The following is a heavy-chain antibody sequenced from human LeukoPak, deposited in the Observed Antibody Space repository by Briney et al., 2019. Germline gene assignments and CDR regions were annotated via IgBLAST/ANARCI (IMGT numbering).Heavy chain of an antibody. V-gene: IGHV3-11*04. CDR1: GFTFSDYY. CDR3: AKDGDSSGSVDY. Sequence: PGGSLRLSCAASGFTFSDYYMSWIRQAPGKGLEWVSYISGSGSTIYYADSVKGRFTISRDNSKNTLYLQMNSLRAEDTAVYYCAKDGDSSGSVDYWGQGTLVTVSS. D-gene: IGHD6-19*01. CDR2: ISGSGSTI. J-gene: IGHJ4*02.